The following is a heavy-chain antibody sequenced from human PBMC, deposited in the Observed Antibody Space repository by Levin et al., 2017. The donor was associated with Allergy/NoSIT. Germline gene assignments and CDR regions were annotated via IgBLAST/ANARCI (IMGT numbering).Heavy chain of an antibody. CDR1: GFTVSTNF. V-gene: IGHV3-53*01. CDR3: ARHGPKVPGGGLKSNWGIDY. J-gene: IGHJ4*02. Sequence: GESLKISCAASGFTVSTNFLSWVRQAPGKGLEWLSVIYSGGDTYYTDSVKDRFTISRDSSKNTLYLQMNSLRAEDTAVYYCARHGPKVPGGGLKSNWGIDYWGQGTLVTVSS. CDR2: IYSGGDT. D-gene: IGHD2-2*01.